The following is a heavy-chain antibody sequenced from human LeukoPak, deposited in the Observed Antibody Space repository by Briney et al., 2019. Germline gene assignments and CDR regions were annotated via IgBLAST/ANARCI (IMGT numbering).Heavy chain of an antibody. CDR2: ISYDGSNK. CDR3: ARNGGSLRFVDWFFDY. D-gene: IGHD3-9*01. V-gene: IGHV3-30*03. CDR1: WLTFSTHG. J-gene: IGHJ4*02. Sequence: GGSLRLSCAASWLTFSTHGVHRVRQAPGKGLEWVALISYDGSNKYYADSVKGRFTLSRDNSKNTLYLQMNSLRVEHTAVYYCARNGGSLRFVDWFFDYWGQGSLVTVSS.